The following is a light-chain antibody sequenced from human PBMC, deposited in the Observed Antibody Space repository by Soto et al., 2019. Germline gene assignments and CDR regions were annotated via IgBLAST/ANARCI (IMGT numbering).Light chain of an antibody. CDR2: AAS. CDR1: QSISMY. Sequence: DIQMTQSPSSLSASVGDRVTITCRASQSISMYLNWYQQKPGKAPKLLIYAASSLQSGVPSRFSGSGSGTDFTLTISSLQPEDFATCYCQQSYSTITFGQGTRLEIK. CDR3: QQSYSTIT. J-gene: IGKJ5*01. V-gene: IGKV1-39*01.